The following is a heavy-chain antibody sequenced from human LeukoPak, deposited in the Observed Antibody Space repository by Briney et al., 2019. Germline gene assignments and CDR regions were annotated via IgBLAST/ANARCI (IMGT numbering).Heavy chain of an antibody. CDR1: GYTFTSYA. V-gene: IGHV1-2*02. CDR2: INPNSGGT. Sequence: ASVKVSCKASGYTFTSYAMHWVRQAPGQGLEWMGWINPNSGGTNYAQKFQGRVTMTRDTSISTAYMELSRLRSDDTAVYYCATTPYYYDSSGYYLRWGQGTLVTVSS. CDR3: ATTPYYYDSSGYYLR. J-gene: IGHJ4*02. D-gene: IGHD3-22*01.